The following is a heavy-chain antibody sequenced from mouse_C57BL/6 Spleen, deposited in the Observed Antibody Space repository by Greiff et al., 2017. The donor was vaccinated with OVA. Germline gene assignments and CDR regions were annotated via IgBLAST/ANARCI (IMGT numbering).Heavy chain of an antibody. CDR1: GYTFTSYW. V-gene: IGHV1-74*01. Sequence: QVQLQQPGAELVKPGASVKVSCKASGYTFTSYWMHWVKQRPGQGLEWIGGIHPSDSDTNYNQQFKGKATLTVDKSSSTAYMQLSSLTSEDSAVYYCAMGGGSSYNYAMDYWGQGTSVTVSS. CDR2: IHPSDSDT. D-gene: IGHD1-1*01. CDR3: AMGGGSSYNYAMDY. J-gene: IGHJ4*01.